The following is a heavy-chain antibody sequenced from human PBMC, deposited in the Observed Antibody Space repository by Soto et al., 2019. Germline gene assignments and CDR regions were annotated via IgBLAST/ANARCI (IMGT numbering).Heavy chain of an antibody. Sequence: PGGSLRLSCAASGFTFSSYSMSWVRQAPGKGLEWVSSISSSSSYIYYADSVKGRFTISRDNAKNSLYLQMNSLRAEDTAVYYCARDRIAAAGFVISHWFDPWGQGTLVTVSS. CDR2: ISSSSSYI. V-gene: IGHV3-21*01. D-gene: IGHD6-13*01. J-gene: IGHJ5*02. CDR1: GFTFSSYS. CDR3: ARDRIAAAGFVISHWFDP.